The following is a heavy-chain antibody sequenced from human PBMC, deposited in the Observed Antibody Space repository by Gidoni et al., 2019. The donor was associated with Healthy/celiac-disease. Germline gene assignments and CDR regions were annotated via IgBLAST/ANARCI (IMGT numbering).Heavy chain of an antibody. CDR2: IWYDGSNK. V-gene: IGHV3-33*01. D-gene: IGHD2-8*02. J-gene: IGHJ6*02. CDR1: GFPFSSYG. Sequence: QVQLVESGAGVVQPGRSLRLSCAAPGFPFSSYGMHWVRQAPGKGLEWVAVIWYDGSNKYYADSVKGRFTISRDNSKNTLYLQMNSLRAEDTAVYYCARTGYCTGGVCYHNYGMDVWGQGTTVTVSS. CDR3: ARTGYCTGGVCYHNYGMDV.